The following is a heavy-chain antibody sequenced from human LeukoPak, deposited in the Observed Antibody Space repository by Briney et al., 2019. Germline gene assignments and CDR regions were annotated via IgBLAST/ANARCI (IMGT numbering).Heavy chain of an antibody. D-gene: IGHD1-26*01. CDR2: VYGDDNT. CDR3: ARGVVGIIPIDH. Sequence: GGSLRLSCAVSGFTVSSSYMSWVRQAPGKGLEWVAFVYGDDNTYYADSVKGRFTIFRDNSKNAFYLQMINLRADDTAVYYCARGVVGIIPIDHWGQGTLVTVSS. V-gene: IGHV3-53*01. CDR1: GFTVSSSY. J-gene: IGHJ4*02.